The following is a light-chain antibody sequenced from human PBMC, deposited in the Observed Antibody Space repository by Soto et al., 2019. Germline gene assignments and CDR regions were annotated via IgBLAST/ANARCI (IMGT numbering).Light chain of an antibody. CDR1: QDISNY. V-gene: IGKV1-33*01. CDR2: DAS. Sequence: IQMTQYPSSLSASVGDRVTITCQASQDISNYLNWYKQKPGKAPKLLISDASRLETGVPSRLSGRGSGTDFTFTISSMKPEDIATYYCQQYHYMITFGRGTRLEIK. CDR3: QQYHYMIT. J-gene: IGKJ5*01.